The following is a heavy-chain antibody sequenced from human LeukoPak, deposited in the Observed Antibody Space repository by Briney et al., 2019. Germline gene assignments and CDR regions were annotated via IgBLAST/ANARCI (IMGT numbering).Heavy chain of an antibody. Sequence: GGSLRLSCAASGFTFSSYAMTWVRQAPGKGLEWVSTIRGTGSNTYYADSVKGRFTISRDNSKNTLYLQMNSLRAEDTAVYYCARGPAASGYYDSRGRNGYFDYWGQGTLVTVSS. CDR3: ARGPAASGYYDSRGRNGYFDY. D-gene: IGHD3-22*01. CDR1: GFTFSSYA. J-gene: IGHJ4*02. CDR2: IRGTGSNT. V-gene: IGHV3-23*01.